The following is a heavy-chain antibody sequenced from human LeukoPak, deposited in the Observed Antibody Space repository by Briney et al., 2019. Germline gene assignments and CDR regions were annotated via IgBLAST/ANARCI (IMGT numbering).Heavy chain of an antibody. CDR2: IGAAGSTI. D-gene: IGHD2-2*01. V-gene: IGHV3-48*01. J-gene: IGHJ4*02. CDR1: GFTFSSYS. Sequence: GGSLRLSCAASGFTFSSYSMNWVRQAPGKGLEWVSYIGAAGSTIYYADSVKGRFTISRDNAKNSLFLQMNSLRAEDTAVYYCARDSSTYAGLPDYWGQGTLVTVSS. CDR3: ARDSSTYAGLPDY.